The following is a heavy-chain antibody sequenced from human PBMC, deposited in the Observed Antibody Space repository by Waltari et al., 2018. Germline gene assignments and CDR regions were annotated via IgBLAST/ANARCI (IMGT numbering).Heavy chain of an antibody. CDR2: IIPIFGTA. V-gene: IGHV1-69*12. Sequence: QVQLVQSGAEVKKPGSSVKVSCKASGGTFSSYAISWVRQAPGQGLEWMGGIIPIFGTANYEQKFQGRVTITADESTSTAYMELSSLRSEDTAVYYCARVGSGSYGHWGAFDIWGQGTMVTVSS. J-gene: IGHJ3*02. CDR1: GGTFSSYA. D-gene: IGHD1-26*01. CDR3: ARVGSGSYGHWGAFDI.